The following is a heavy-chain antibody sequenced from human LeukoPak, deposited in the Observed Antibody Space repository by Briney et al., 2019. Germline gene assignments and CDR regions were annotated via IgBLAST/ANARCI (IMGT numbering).Heavy chain of an antibody. Sequence: SDTLSLTCTVSGGYISSSSAYWGWTRQPPGKVLWRFGSIYYSKNTYYNPSLKSRVTISAATSKNQSPLTLGSVSATDTAVYYCVSPRGFSYGYFDYWGQGTLVTVSS. V-gene: IGHV4-39*01. CDR1: GGYISSSSAY. J-gene: IGHJ4*02. CDR2: IYYSKNT. CDR3: VSPRGFSYGYFDY. D-gene: IGHD5-18*01.